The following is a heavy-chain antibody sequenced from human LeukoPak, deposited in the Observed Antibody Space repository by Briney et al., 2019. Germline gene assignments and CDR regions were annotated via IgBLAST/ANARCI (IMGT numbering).Heavy chain of an antibody. CDR3: ARRRPSGSYSDY. Sequence: SETLSLTCAVYGGSFSTYFWSWIRQPPGKGLEWIGEIDHSGSTNYNPSLKSRVTISVDTSKNQFSLKLSSVTAADTAVYYCARRRPSGSYSDYWGQGTLVTVSS. J-gene: IGHJ4*02. D-gene: IGHD3-10*01. CDR1: GGSFSTYF. V-gene: IGHV4-34*01. CDR2: IDHSGST.